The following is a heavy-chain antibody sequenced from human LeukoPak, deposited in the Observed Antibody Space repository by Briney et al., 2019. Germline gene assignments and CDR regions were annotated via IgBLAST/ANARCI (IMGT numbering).Heavy chain of an antibody. CDR3: ARGRGEITYYDFWSGYYTRGRYFDY. J-gene: IGHJ4*02. D-gene: IGHD3-3*01. Sequence: QPGGSLRLSCAASGFTFSSYAMHWVRQAPGKGLEWVAVISYDGSNKYYADSVKGRFTISRDNSKNTLYLQMNSLRAEDTAVYYCARGRGEITYYDFWSGYYTRGRYFDYWGQGTLVTVSS. CDR1: GFTFSSYA. CDR2: ISYDGSNK. V-gene: IGHV3-30*04.